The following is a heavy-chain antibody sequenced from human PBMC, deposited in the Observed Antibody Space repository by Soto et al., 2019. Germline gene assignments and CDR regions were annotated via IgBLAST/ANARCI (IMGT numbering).Heavy chain of an antibody. CDR2: IGSRGETYAT. J-gene: IGHJ5*02. CDR1: GFTFFASA. V-gene: IGHV3-73*01. CDR3: AKGEYKNGFDYYWFDP. Sequence: GGCLTLSCAPCGFTFFASALQWVRQASGKGLEWLGRIGSRGETYATTYSASVKGRFTISRDNSKNTLYLQLDGLRAEDTAVYYCAKGEYKNGFDYYWFDP. D-gene: IGHD5-12*01.